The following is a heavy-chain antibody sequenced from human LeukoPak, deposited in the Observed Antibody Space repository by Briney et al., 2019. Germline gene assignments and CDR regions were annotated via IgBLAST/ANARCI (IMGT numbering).Heavy chain of an antibody. V-gene: IGHV3-21*01. Sequence: GGSLRLSCAASGFTFSDYAMDWVRQAPGKGLEWVSAISSSSAYIYYADSVKGRFTISRDNAKSSVSLQMNSLRADDTAVYYCARIFRYQLVDYYALDVWGQGTTVTVPS. CDR1: GFTFSDYA. CDR2: ISSSSAYI. CDR3: ARIFRYQLVDYYALDV. J-gene: IGHJ6*02. D-gene: IGHD2-2*01.